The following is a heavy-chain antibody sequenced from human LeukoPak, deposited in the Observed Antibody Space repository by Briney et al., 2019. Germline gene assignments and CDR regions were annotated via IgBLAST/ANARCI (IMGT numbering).Heavy chain of an antibody. J-gene: IGHJ4*02. V-gene: IGHV1-18*01. CDR3: TRDEPYSSGWYYFDY. CDR2: ISAYNGNT. CDR1: GYTFTDYG. D-gene: IGHD6-19*01. Sequence: ASVKVSCKASGYTFTDYGISWVRQAPGQGFEWMGWISAYNGNTKYAQRAQGRVSMTTDPSTSTAFMELRSLKSDDTALYYCTRDEPYSSGWYYFDYWGQGTLVTVSS.